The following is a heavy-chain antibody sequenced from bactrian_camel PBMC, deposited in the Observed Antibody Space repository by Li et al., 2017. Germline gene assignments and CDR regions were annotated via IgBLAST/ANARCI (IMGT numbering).Heavy chain of an antibody. J-gene: IGHJ4*01. CDR2: VDRDGNT. Sequence: VQLVESGGGLVQPGESLRLSCVASVYLASFDCMGWFRQGPRNQREGVASVDRDGNTAYLNSVKGRFTISRDNAKNTLYLQMNSLKTEDTAVYYCARGPENLWEYGYWGQGTQVTVS. CDR3: ARGPENLWEYGY. CDR1: VYLASFDC. V-gene: IGHV3S53*01.